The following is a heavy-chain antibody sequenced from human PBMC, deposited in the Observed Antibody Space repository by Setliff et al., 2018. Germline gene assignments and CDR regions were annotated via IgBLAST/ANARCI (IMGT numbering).Heavy chain of an antibody. J-gene: IGHJ4*02. CDR3: ARGRLRGLWVSFDY. D-gene: IGHD4-17*01. Sequence: SVKVSCKASGDPFNAYGVSWVRQAPGQGLEWMGAIIPVLGMTDYAQKFQGRLTITADQSTSTAYMELSSLRSEDTAVYYCARGRLRGLWVSFDYWGQGTLVTVSS. CDR2: IIPVLGMT. V-gene: IGHV1-69*10. CDR1: GDPFNAYG.